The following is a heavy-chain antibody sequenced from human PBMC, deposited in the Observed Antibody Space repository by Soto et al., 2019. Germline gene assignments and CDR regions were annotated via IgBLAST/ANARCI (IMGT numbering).Heavy chain of an antibody. J-gene: IGHJ4*02. CDR1: GFTFTNYG. Sequence: GGSLRLSCAASGFTFTNYGMHWVRQAPGKGLEWVAIIWYDGSNKYYADSVKGRFTISRDNSKNTLYLQMNSLRAEDTAVYYCAREPARYCGGDCYRVDFWGQGTLVTVSS. D-gene: IGHD2-21*02. CDR3: AREPARYCGGDCYRVDF. CDR2: IWYDGSNK. V-gene: IGHV3-33*01.